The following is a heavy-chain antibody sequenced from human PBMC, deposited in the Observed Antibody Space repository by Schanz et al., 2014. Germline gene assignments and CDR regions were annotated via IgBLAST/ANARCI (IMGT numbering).Heavy chain of an antibody. V-gene: IGHV3-23*01. CDR2: ISASGGST. D-gene: IGHD2-15*01. J-gene: IGHJ6*02. CDR1: GFTFSSYA. CDR3: AKARRISDCSGARCGHYAYYGIDV. Sequence: EGQLLESGGGLIQPGGSLRLSCAASGFTFSSYAMSWVRQAPGKGLEWVSTISASGGSTYYADSVKGRFTISRDNSKNILYLQMNSLRAEDTTVYYRAKARRISDCSGARCGHYAYYGIDVWGQGTTVTVSS.